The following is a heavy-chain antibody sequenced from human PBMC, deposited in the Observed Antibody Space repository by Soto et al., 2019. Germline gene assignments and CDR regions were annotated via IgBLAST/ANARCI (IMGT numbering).Heavy chain of an antibody. V-gene: IGHV3-30-3*01. Sequence: QVQLVESGGGVVQPGRSLRLSCAAFGFTFSSYAMHWVRQAPGKGLEWVAVISYDGSNKYYADSVKGRFTTSRDNSKNTLYLQMNSLRAEDTAVYYCARATRIAARPFDYWGQGTLVTVSS. CDR3: ARATRIAARPFDY. CDR1: GFTFSSYA. CDR2: ISYDGSNK. D-gene: IGHD6-6*01. J-gene: IGHJ4*02.